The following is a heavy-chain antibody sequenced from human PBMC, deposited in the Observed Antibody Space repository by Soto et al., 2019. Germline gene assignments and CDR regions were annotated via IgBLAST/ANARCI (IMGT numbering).Heavy chain of an antibody. Sequence: QVQLQESGPGLVKPSGTLSLTCAVSGASISSDNRWTWVRQPPGEGLEWIGAISQSGTTKYNPSPASRVTISVDKSKNQLSLRLTSMTAADTAVYYCAKKVPAALRLYYFFGLDVWGQGTTVTVSS. D-gene: IGHD2-15*01. CDR2: ISQSGTT. CDR3: AKKVPAALRLYYFFGLDV. V-gene: IGHV4-4*02. CDR1: GASISSDNR. J-gene: IGHJ6*02.